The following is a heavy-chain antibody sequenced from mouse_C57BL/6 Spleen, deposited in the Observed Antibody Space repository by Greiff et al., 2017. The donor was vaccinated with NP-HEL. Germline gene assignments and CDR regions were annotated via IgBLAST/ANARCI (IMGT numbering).Heavy chain of an antibody. D-gene: IGHD2-3*01. Sequence: VQLQQSGPELVKPGASVKISCKASGYTFTDYYMNWVKQSHGKSLEWIGDINPNNGGTSYNQKFKGKATLTVDKSSSTAYMELRSLTSEDSAVYYCARKDGWGAWFAYWGQGTLVTVSA. CDR2: INPNNGGT. CDR1: GYTFTDYY. V-gene: IGHV1-26*01. J-gene: IGHJ3*01. CDR3: ARKDGWGAWFAY.